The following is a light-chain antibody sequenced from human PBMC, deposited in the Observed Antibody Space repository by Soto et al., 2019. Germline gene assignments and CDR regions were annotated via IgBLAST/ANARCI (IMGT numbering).Light chain of an antibody. CDR1: QAIRND. Sequence: AIQMTQSPSSLSASVGDRVTITCRASQAIRNDLGWYQQKPGKAPNLLIFGASNLQAGVPVRFSASGSGTNFTLTIINLQPEDFASYYCLQDYTYPWTFGKGTKVDI. CDR3: LQDYTYPWT. J-gene: IGKJ1*01. V-gene: IGKV1-6*01. CDR2: GAS.